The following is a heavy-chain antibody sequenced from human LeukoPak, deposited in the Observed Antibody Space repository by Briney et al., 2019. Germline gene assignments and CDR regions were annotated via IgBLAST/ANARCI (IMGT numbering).Heavy chain of an antibody. CDR3: ARWLCSPTSCYYFDY. D-gene: IGHD2-2*01. Sequence: GGSLRLSCTASGFTFRGYTMTWVRQAPGKGLEWVSSISNSSTYIYYADSVKGRFTISRDNVQNSLSLQMNNLRTEDTAVYYCARWLCSPTSCYYFDYWGQGTLVVVSS. J-gene: IGHJ4*02. CDR2: ISNSSTYI. V-gene: IGHV3-21*01. CDR1: GFTFRGYT.